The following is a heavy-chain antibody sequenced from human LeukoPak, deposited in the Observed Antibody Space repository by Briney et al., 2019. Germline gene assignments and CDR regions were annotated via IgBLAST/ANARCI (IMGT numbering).Heavy chain of an antibody. D-gene: IGHD3-3*02. Sequence: KASETLSLTCTVSGGSISSSSYYWSWIRQPPGKGLEWIGEINHSGSTNYNPSLKSRFTISVDTSKNQFSLKLSSVTAADTAVYYCARLARARVAFDIWGQGTMVTVSS. CDR3: ARLARARVAFDI. V-gene: IGHV4-39*07. J-gene: IGHJ3*02. CDR1: GGSISSSSYY. CDR2: INHSGST.